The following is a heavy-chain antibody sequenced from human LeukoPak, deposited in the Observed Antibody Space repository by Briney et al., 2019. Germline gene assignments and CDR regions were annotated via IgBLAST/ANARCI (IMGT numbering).Heavy chain of an antibody. CDR3: AREPGGYYDILTGYYKPGRNNWFDP. V-gene: IGHV1-69*04. CDR1: GGTFSSYA. CDR2: IIPILGIA. D-gene: IGHD3-9*01. Sequence: SVKVSCKASGGTFSSYAISWVRQAPGQGLEWMGRIIPILGIANYAQKFQGRVTITADKSTSTAYMELSSLRSEDTAVYYCAREPGGYYDILTGYYKPGRNNWFDPWGQGTLVTVPS. J-gene: IGHJ5*02.